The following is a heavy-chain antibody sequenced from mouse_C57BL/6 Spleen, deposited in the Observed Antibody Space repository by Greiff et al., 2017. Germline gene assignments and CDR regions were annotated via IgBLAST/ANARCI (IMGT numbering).Heavy chain of an antibody. V-gene: IGHV1-54*01. CDR3: ARGGSYGNYEGFAY. CDR1: GYAFTNYL. CDR2: INPGSGGT. J-gene: IGHJ3*01. Sequence: VQVVESGAELVRPGTSVKVSCKASGYAFTNYLIEWVKQRPGQGLEWIGVINPGSGGTNYNEKFKGKATLTADKSSSTAYMQLSSLTSEDSAVYFCARGGSYGNYEGFAYWGQGTLVTVSA. D-gene: IGHD2-1*01.